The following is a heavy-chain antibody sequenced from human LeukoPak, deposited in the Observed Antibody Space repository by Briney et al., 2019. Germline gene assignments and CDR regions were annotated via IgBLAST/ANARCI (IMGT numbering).Heavy chain of an antibody. CDR2: INTGNGNT. CDR1: GYTFTSYA. D-gene: IGHD6-25*01. CDR3: ARKAPTSGRNLLDP. J-gene: IGHJ5*02. V-gene: IGHV1-3*04. Sequence: GASVKVSCKASGYTFTSYAMHWVRQAPGQRLEWMGWINTGNGNTKYAQKFQGRVTITRDTSASTAYMELSSLRSEDTAVYYCARKAPTSGRNLLDPWGQGTLVTVSS.